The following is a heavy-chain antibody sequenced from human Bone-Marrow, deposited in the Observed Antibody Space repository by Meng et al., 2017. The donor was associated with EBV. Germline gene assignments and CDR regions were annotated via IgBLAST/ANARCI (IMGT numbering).Heavy chain of an antibody. CDR1: GYTFTDYF. CDR3: ARERGSRYYWLDP. CDR2: INPKSGAT. V-gene: IGHV1-2*06. J-gene: IGHJ5*02. D-gene: IGHD2-15*01. Sequence: QEQAVHAWVEVKKPGASGKGSCKASGYTFTDYFMYWVRLAPGQGPEWMGRINPKSGATNYAQKFQGRVTMTRDTSIDTVYMELTSLRSDDTAVYYCARERGSRYYWLDPWGQGTLVTVSS.